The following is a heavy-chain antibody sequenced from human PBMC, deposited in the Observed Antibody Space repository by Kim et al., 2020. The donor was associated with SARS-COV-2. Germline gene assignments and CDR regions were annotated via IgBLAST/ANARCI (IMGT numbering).Heavy chain of an antibody. Sequence: SVKVSCKASGGTFSSYAISWVRQAPGQGLEWMGGIIPIFGTANYAQKFQGRVTITADKSTSTAYMELSSLRSEDTAVYYCARDRGGGDWFLFDYWGQGTLVTVSS. J-gene: IGHJ4*02. CDR2: IIPIFGTA. CDR3: ARDRGGGDWFLFDY. D-gene: IGHD2-21*02. CDR1: GGTFSSYA. V-gene: IGHV1-69*06.